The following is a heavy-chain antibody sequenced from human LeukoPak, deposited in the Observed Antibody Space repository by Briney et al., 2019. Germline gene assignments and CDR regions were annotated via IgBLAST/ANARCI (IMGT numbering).Heavy chain of an antibody. V-gene: IGHV4-39*01. J-gene: IGHJ4*02. Sequence: SETLPLTCTVSGGSISSNNYYWAWIRQPPGKGLEWIGSIFYSGTTYYNPSLKSRITISVDTSKNQFSLNLSSVTAADTAVYYCASLMNSGYDRFDYWGQGSLVTVSA. CDR2: IFYSGTT. CDR3: ASLMNSGYDRFDY. D-gene: IGHD5-12*01. CDR1: GGSISSNNYY.